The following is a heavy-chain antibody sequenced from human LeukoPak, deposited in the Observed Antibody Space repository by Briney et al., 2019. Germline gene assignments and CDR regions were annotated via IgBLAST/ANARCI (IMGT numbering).Heavy chain of an antibody. CDR1: GYTYTTYG. D-gene: IGHD3-16*02. CDR2: ITAYNDKT. CDR3: AKWGRLGQLSFFDH. J-gene: IGHJ4*02. V-gene: IGHV1-18*01. Sequence: GASVKVSCKTSGYTYTTYGLSWLRQAPGQGPEWMEWITAYNDKTLYSEKFQDRIIMTTDTPRSTAYMELRNLTSDDTAVYYCAKWGRLGQLSFFDHWGQGTLVTVSS.